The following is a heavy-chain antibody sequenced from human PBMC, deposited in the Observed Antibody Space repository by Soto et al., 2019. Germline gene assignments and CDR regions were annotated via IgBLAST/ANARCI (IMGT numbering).Heavy chain of an antibody. D-gene: IGHD3-3*01. Sequence: SQTLSLTCAISGDSVSSNGAAWNWIRQSPSRGLEWLGRTYYRSRWYNTYAESVKSRIKINPDTSKNQFSLQLNSVTPEDTAVYYCARAGFSTFGMVHNFDYWGQGTLVTVSS. CDR3: ARAGFSTFGMVHNFDY. CDR1: GDSVSSNGAA. V-gene: IGHV6-1*01. J-gene: IGHJ4*02. CDR2: TYYRSRWYN.